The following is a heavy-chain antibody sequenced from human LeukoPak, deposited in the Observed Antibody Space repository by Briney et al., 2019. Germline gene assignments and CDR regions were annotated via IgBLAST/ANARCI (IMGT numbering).Heavy chain of an antibody. Sequence: SETLSLTSTVSLGSISRYYWSCVPHPPGKGLEWIGYIYYSGSTNYNPSLKSRVTISVDTSKNQFSLKLSSVTAADTAVYYCARQDGYSYGYGFAPFDIWGQGTMVTVSS. CDR2: IYYSGST. D-gene: IGHD5-18*01. J-gene: IGHJ3*02. V-gene: IGHV4-59*08. CDR3: ARQDGYSYGYGFAPFDI. CDR1: LGSISRYY.